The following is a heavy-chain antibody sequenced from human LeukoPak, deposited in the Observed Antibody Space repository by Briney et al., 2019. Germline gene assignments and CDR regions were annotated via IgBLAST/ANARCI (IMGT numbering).Heavy chain of an antibody. D-gene: IGHD2-2*02. J-gene: IGHJ4*02. CDR2: INHSGST. CDR1: GGSFSGYY. V-gene: IGHV4-34*01. Sequence: PSETLSLTCAVYGGSFSGYYWSWIRQPPGKGLEWIGEINHSGSTNYNPDLKSRGTISVDTSKNQFSLTLSSVPDADTAGYYCAGRGNCSSTSCYTCRRAYFDYWGQGTLVTVSS. CDR3: AGRGNCSSTSCYTCRRAYFDY.